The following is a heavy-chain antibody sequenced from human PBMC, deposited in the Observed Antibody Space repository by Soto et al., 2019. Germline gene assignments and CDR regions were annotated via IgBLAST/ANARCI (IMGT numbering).Heavy chain of an antibody. CDR1: GGSFSGYY. CDR2: INHSGST. Sequence: QVQLQQWGAGLLKPSETLSLTCAVYGGSFSGYYWSWIGQPPGKGLEWIGEINHSGSTNYNPSLKSRVTISVDTYKTQFSLKLSSVTAADTAVYYCARPAIAAAVSAFDYWGQGTLVTVSS. CDR3: ARPAIAAAVSAFDY. J-gene: IGHJ4*02. D-gene: IGHD6-13*01. V-gene: IGHV4-34*01.